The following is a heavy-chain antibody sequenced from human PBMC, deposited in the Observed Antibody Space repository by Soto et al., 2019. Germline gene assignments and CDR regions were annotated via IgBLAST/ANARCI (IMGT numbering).Heavy chain of an antibody. CDR3: ARGDRSGWSPNLFVS. CDR1: YYSINSGYN. Sequence: SSETLSLTCAVSYYSINSGYNWGWIRQPPGKGLEWIGTIYHSGNTFYNPSLKSRVTISVDTSKIQFSLTLTSVTAADTALYCCARGDRSGWSPNLFVSWGQGTLVTVSS. D-gene: IGHD6-19*01. V-gene: IGHV4-38-2*01. CDR2: IYHSGNT. J-gene: IGHJ5*01.